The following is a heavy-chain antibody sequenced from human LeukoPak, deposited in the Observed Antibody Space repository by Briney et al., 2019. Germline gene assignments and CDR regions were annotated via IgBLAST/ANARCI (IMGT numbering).Heavy chain of an antibody. CDR2: IYTSGST. V-gene: IGHV4-4*07. Sequence: SETLSLTCTVSGGSISSYYWSWIRQPAGKGLEWIGRIYTSGSTNYNPSLKSRVTMSVDTSKNQFSLKLSSVTAADTAVYYCARDGAVVVPAAIPSIRYYYYYYYMDVWGKGTTVTVSS. CDR1: GGSISSYY. D-gene: IGHD2-2*01. CDR3: ARDGAVVVPAAIPSIRYYYYYYYMDV. J-gene: IGHJ6*03.